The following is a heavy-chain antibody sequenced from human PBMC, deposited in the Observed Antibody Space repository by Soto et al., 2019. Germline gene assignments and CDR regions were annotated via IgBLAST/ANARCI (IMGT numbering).Heavy chain of an antibody. CDR3: ARRRGYCSSGSCYWRHGYDY. V-gene: IGHV4-59*01. CDR1: GCSISSYY. D-gene: IGHD2-15*01. CDR2: IYYSGST. Sequence: PSETLSLTCTVSGCSISSYYWSWIRQPPGKGLEWIGYIYYSGSTNYNPSLKSRVTISVDTSKNQFSLKLSSVTAADTAVYYCARRRGYCSSGSCYWRHGYDYWGQGTLVTVSS. J-gene: IGHJ4*02.